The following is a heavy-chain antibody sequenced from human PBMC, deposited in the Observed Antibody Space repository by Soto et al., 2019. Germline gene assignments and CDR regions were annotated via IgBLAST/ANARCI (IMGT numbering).Heavy chain of an antibody. J-gene: IGHJ4*01. V-gene: IGHV3-9*01. D-gene: IGHD3-10*01. CDR3: AKGHVGRQGLVGSYSDY. CDR1: GFTFDDYA. Sequence: EVQLVESGGGLVQPGRSLRLSCAASGFTFDDYAMHWVRQAPGKGLEWVSGISWNSGSIGYAASVKGRFSISRDNAKNSVYLETSRLSAADTALYYCAKGHVGRQGLVGSYSDYCGRGTVVPVSS. CDR2: ISWNSGSI.